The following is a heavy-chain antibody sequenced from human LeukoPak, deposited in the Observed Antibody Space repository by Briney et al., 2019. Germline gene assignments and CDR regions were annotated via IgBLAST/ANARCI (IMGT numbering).Heavy chain of an antibody. Sequence: GGSLRLSCAASGFTFSSYWMSWVRQAPGKGLEWVANIKQDGSEKYYVDSVKGRFTISRDNAKNSLYLQMNSLRAEDTAMYYCARDDEYCSSTSCYPNNWFDPWGQGTLVTVSS. V-gene: IGHV3-7*01. CDR3: ARDDEYCSSTSCYPNNWFDP. CDR1: GFTFSSYW. CDR2: IKQDGSEK. D-gene: IGHD2-2*01. J-gene: IGHJ5*02.